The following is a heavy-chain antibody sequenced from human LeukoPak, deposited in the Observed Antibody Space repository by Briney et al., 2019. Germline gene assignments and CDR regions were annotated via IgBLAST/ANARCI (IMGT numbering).Heavy chain of an antibody. J-gene: IGHJ4*02. Sequence: SGGSLRLSCAASGFTFNGYSMDWVRQAPGKGLEWVSYISSSAGTTYYADSVKGRFTISRDNAKNSLYLQMNSLRAEDTAVYFCARQQQQLWYDWGQGTLVTVSS. CDR3: ARQQQQLWYD. CDR2: ISSSAGTT. V-gene: IGHV3-48*04. CDR1: GFTFNGYS. D-gene: IGHD5-18*01.